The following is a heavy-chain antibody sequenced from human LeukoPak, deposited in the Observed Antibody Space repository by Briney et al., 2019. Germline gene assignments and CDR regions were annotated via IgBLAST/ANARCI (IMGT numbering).Heavy chain of an antibody. D-gene: IGHD3-16*02. V-gene: IGHV3-30*02. Sequence: GGSLRLSCAASGFTFSSYCMHWVRQAPGKGLEWVASIRCDGSKKYYADSVKGRLTISRDNSKHTLYLQMNSLRAEDTAVYYCAKDHGLMITFGGVIVAWGQRTLVTVSS. CDR1: GFTFSSYC. CDR2: IRCDGSKK. CDR3: AKDHGLMITFGGVIVA. J-gene: IGHJ4*02.